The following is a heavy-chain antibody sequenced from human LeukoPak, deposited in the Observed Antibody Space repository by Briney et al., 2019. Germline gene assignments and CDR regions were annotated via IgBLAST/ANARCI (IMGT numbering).Heavy chain of an antibody. CDR2: ISGSGGST. CDR1: GFTFSNYV. CDR3: AKVRAYCGGDCYSGGLDY. J-gene: IGHJ4*02. Sequence: GGSLRLSCAASGFTFSNYVMSWVRQAPGKGLEWVSVISGSGGSTYYADSVKGRFTISRDNSKNTLYLQMNSLRAEDTAVYYCAKVRAYCGGDCYSGGLDYWGQGTLVTVSS. V-gene: IGHV3-23*01. D-gene: IGHD2-21*02.